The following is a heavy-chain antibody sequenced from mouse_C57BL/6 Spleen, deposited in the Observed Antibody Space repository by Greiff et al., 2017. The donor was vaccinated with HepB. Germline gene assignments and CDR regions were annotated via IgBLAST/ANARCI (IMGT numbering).Heavy chain of an antibody. D-gene: IGHD2-5*01. V-gene: IGHV1-15*01. CDR1: GYTFTDYE. CDR3: TGVLSIHYSNSFAY. CDR2: IDPETGGT. Sequence: QVQLKQSGAELVRPGASVTLSCKASGYTFTDYEMHWVKQTPVHGLEWIGAIDPETGGTAYNQKFKGKAILTADKSSSTAYMELRSLTSEDSAVYYCTGVLSIHYSNSFAYWGQGTLVTVSA. J-gene: IGHJ3*01.